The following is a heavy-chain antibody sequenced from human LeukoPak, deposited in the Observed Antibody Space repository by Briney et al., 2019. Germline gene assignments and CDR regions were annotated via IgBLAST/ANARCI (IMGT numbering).Heavy chain of an antibody. CDR3: ARHTRPGYSGYENASDI. V-gene: IGHV4-39*01. J-gene: IGHJ3*02. Sequence: PSETLSVTCTVSGGSISSSSYYWDWIRQPPGKGLEWIGNLYDSGSTHYNPSLRSRVTISADTSKNQSSLKLSSVTAADTAVYYCARHTRPGYSGYENASDIWGQGQLVTVSS. D-gene: IGHD5-12*01. CDR2: LYDSGST. CDR1: GGSISSSSYY.